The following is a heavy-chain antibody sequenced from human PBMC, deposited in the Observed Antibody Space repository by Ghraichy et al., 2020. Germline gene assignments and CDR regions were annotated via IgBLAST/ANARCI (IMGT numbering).Heavy chain of an antibody. V-gene: IGHV3-53*01. CDR1: GFTVSSNY. D-gene: IGHD3-10*01. Sequence: GSLRLSCAASGFTVSSNYMSWVRQAPGKGLEWVSVIYSGGSTYYADSVKGRFTISRDNSKNTLYLQMNSLRAEDTAVYYCAREKSSPITMVRGVMKGQPPPPNEEGYMDVWGKGTTVTVSS. CDR2: IYSGGST. J-gene: IGHJ6*03. CDR3: AREKSSPITMVRGVMKGQPPPPNEEGYMDV.